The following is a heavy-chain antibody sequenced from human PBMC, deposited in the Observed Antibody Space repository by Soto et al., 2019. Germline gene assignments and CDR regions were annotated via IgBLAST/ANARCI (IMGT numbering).Heavy chain of an antibody. CDR1: GYSFTSYW. D-gene: IGHD3-3*02. CDR3: ASVFSGGTYYYYGMSV. Sequence: GESLKISCKGSGYSFTSYWISWVRQMPGKGLEWMGRIDPSDSYTNYSPSFQGHVTISADKSISTAYLQWSSLKASDTAMYYCASVFSGGTYYYYGMSVWGQGTTVIVSS. V-gene: IGHV5-10-1*01. CDR2: IDPSDSYT. J-gene: IGHJ6*02.